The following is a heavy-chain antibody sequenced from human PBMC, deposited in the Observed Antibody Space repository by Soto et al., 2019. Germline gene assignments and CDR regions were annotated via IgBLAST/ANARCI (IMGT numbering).Heavy chain of an antibody. V-gene: IGHV3-7*01. CDR2: TKEDGSDM. CDR1: GFTFSSYR. Sequence: EVQLVESGGGLVQPGGSLRLSCAASGFTFSSYRMSWVRQAPGKGLEWVANTKEDGSDMYYVDSVKGRFTISRDNAKNSLYLQMNSLRAEDTAVYYCATEVWVYYDFWSGYSDYWGQGTLVTVSS. D-gene: IGHD3-3*01. J-gene: IGHJ4*02. CDR3: ATEVWVYYDFWSGYSDY.